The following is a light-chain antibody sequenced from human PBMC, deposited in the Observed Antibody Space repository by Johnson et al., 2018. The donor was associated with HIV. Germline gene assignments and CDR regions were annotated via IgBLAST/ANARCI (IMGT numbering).Light chain of an antibody. CDR2: DNN. Sequence: QSVLTQPPSVSAAPGQKVTISCSGSSSNIASNYVSWYQQIPGTAPKLLIYDNNKRPSGIPDRFSASKSATSAALGITGLQTGDEADYYCGTWDSSLSDYVFGTGTKVTV. J-gene: IGLJ1*01. V-gene: IGLV1-51*01. CDR1: SSNIASNY. CDR3: GTWDSSLSDYV.